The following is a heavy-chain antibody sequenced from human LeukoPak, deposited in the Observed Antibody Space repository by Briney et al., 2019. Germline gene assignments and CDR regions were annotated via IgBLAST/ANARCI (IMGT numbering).Heavy chain of an antibody. Sequence: GGSLRLSCAASGFTFSSYSMNWVRQAPGKGLEWVSSISSSSSYIYYADSVKGRFTTSRDNAKNSLYLQMNSLRAEDTAVYYCAGGGGPYDSSGYYYFDYWGQGTLVTVSS. CDR1: GFTFSSYS. V-gene: IGHV3-21*01. CDR2: ISSSSSYI. D-gene: IGHD3-22*01. J-gene: IGHJ4*02. CDR3: AGGGGPYDSSGYYYFDY.